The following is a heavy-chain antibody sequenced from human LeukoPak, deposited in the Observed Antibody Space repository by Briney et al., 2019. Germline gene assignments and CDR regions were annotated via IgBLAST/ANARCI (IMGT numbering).Heavy chain of an antibody. J-gene: IGHJ4*02. CDR1: GFTFSSYS. D-gene: IGHD1-7*01. CDR2: ISSSSSYI. Sequence: PGGSLRLSCAASGFTFSSYSMNWVRQAPGKGLEWVSSISSSSSYIYYADSVKGRFTISRDNAKNSLYLQMNSLRAEDTAVYCCARVGLDGTTRQYYFDYWGQGTLVTVSS. CDR3: ARVGLDGTTRQYYFDY. V-gene: IGHV3-21*01.